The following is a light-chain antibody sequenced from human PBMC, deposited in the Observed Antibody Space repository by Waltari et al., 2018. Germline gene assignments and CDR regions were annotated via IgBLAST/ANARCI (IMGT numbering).Light chain of an antibody. J-gene: IGLJ2*01. CDR2: EDD. CDR3: QSSDETNHAVV. CDR1: GGTIANNY. Sequence: NFMLTQPHSVSESPGKTVTISCSCSGGTIANNYVQWYQQRPGTSPILLIYEDDQRPSGVPDRFSASIDTSSNSASLTISGLKTEDEADYYCQSSDETNHAVVFGGGTTLTV. V-gene: IGLV6-57*01.